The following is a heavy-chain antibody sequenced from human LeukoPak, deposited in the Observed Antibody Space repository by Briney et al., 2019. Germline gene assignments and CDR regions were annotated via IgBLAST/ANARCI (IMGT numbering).Heavy chain of an antibody. J-gene: IGHJ4*02. V-gene: IGHV3-53*01. CDR3: ARHNRGDYDFFDF. Sequence: GGALRVSCVASGFTVCSSYMNWVPQALGEGLEWVSLINSGGNTYYADSVKGRFTISRDNSKNPLYLQMNNLRAEDKAIYYCARHNRGDYDFFDFWGQGTLVTVSS. CDR1: GFTVCSSY. D-gene: IGHD5-12*01. CDR2: INSGGNT.